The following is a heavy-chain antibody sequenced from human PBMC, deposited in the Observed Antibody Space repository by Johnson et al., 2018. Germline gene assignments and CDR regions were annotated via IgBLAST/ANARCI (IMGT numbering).Heavy chain of an antibody. Sequence: QVQLVESGAEVKKPGASVKVSCKASGYTFTSYAMHWVRQAPGQRLEWMGWINAGNGNTKYSQKFQGRVTITRDTSARTAYMELSSLRSEDTAVYYCASLMTTGAGWFDPWGQGTLVTVSS. D-gene: IGHD4-11*01. J-gene: IGHJ5*02. CDR1: GYTFTSYA. CDR2: INAGNGNT. CDR3: ASLMTTGAGWFDP. V-gene: IGHV1-3*01.